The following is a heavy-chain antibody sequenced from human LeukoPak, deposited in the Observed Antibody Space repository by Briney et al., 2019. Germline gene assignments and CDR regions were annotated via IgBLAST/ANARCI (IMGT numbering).Heavy chain of an antibody. Sequence: GGSLRLSCAASGFTFSSYAMSWVRQAPGKGLEWVSGISGSGGSTYYADFVKGRFTISRDNSKNTLFLQMNSLRAEDTAVFYCAKDSTFWGYEDAFDIWGQGTMVTVSS. J-gene: IGHJ3*02. CDR2: ISGSGGST. CDR3: AKDSTFWGYEDAFDI. CDR1: GFTFSSYA. V-gene: IGHV3-23*01. D-gene: IGHD3-16*01.